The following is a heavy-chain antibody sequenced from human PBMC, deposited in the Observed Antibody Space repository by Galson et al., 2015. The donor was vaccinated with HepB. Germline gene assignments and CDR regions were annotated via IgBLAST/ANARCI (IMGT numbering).Heavy chain of an antibody. CDR1: GFTFSGYV. D-gene: IGHD3-3*01. CDR3: AKDRYCGITSGIDARDI. Sequence: LRLSCAPSGFTFSGYVMSWVRQAPGKGLEWVSSISGRGVSTYYADSVRGRFTISRDTSKNTVYLQMNSLRAEDTAVYHCAKDRYCGITSGIDARDIWGQGTMVTVSS. J-gene: IGHJ3*02. CDR2: ISGRGVST. V-gene: IGHV3-23*01.